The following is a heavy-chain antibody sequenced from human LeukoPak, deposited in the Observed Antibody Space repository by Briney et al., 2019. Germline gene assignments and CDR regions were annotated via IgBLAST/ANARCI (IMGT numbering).Heavy chain of an antibody. J-gene: IGHJ3*02. V-gene: IGHV5-51*01. D-gene: IGHD3-22*01. CDR3: ARSLDDSSGYGDDAFDI. CDR2: IYPGDSDT. CDR1: GYGFTSYW. Sequence: GESLKISCKGSGYGFTSYWIGWVRQMPGKGLEWMGIIYPGDSDTKYSPSFQGQVTISADKSISTAYLQWSSLKASDTAMYYCARSLDDSSGYGDDAFDIWGQGTMVTVSS.